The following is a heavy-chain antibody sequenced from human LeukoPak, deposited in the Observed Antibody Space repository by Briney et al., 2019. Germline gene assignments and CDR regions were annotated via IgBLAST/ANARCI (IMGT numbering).Heavy chain of an antibody. CDR1: GFNFGSNW. J-gene: IGHJ4*02. Sequence: GGSLRLSCAAPGFNFGSNWMSWVRQAPGKGLEWVANIKQDGSEKYYVDSVKGRFTISRDNAKNSLYLQMNSLRAEDTAVYYCAREGPSVTPYYWGQGTLVTVSS. D-gene: IGHD4-17*01. V-gene: IGHV3-7*01. CDR3: AREGPSVTPYY. CDR2: IKQDGSEK.